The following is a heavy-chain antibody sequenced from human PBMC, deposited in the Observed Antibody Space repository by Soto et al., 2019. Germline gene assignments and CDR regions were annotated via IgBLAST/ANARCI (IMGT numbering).Heavy chain of an antibody. CDR3: ARGNVDYLGWYFDL. V-gene: IGHV3-33*01. CDR1: GFTFSSYG. Sequence: QVQLVESGGGVVQPGRSLRLSCAASGFTFSSYGMHWVRQAPGKGLEWVAVIWYDGSNKYYADSVNGRFTISSDNSKNKLYLQMNRLRAEDTAVYYCARGNVDYLGWYFDLWGRGTLVTVAS. CDR2: IWYDGSNK. J-gene: IGHJ2*01. D-gene: IGHD4-17*01.